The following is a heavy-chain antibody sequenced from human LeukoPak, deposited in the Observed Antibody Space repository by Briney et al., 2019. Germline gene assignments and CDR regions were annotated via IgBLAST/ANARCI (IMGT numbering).Heavy chain of an antibody. J-gene: IGHJ6*03. V-gene: IGHV3-23*01. Sequence: SGGSLRLSCAASEPTFNNYAMTWVRQAPGKGLEWVSTISGSGDTTYYADSVTGRFTISRDNSKSTVFLQMNRLRADDTAVYYCARALRAAHRPVYTYYYMDVWGKGTPVTVSS. CDR2: ISGSGDTT. CDR3: ARALRAAHRPVYTYYYMDV. D-gene: IGHD5/OR15-5a*01. CDR1: EPTFNNYA.